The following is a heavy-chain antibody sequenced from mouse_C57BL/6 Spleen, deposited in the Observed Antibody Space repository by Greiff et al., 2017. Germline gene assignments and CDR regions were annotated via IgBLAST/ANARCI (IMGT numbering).Heavy chain of an antibody. CDR3: ARHVYYYSGAFAY. CDR1: GFNFTSYC. D-gene: IGHD1-1*02. J-gene: IGHJ3*01. Sequence: VQLQQSGTELVKPGASVKLSCTASGFNFTSYCMHWVKQRPEQGLEWIGNINPGNGGTKYNEKFKGKATLTVDTSSSTAYLQLSSLTSEDSAVYYCARHVYYYSGAFAYWGQGTLVTVSA. CDR2: INPGNGGT. V-gene: IGHV1-53*01.